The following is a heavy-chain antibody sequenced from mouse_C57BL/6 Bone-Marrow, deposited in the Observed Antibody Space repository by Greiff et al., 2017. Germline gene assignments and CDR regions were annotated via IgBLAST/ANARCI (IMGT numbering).Heavy chain of an antibody. D-gene: IGHD1-1*01. CDR1: GYTFTSYW. CDR2: IDPSDSYT. CDR3: AVITTVVARKNY. Sequence: QVQLKQPGAELVKPGASVKLSCKASGYTFTSYWMQWVKQRPGQGLEWIGEIDPSDSYTNYNQKFKGKATLTVDTSSSTAYMQLSSLTSEDSAVYYCAVITTVVARKNYWGQGTTLTVSS. J-gene: IGHJ2*01. V-gene: IGHV1-50*01.